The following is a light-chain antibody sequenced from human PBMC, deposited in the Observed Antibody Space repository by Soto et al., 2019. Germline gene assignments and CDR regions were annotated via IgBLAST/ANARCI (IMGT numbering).Light chain of an antibody. CDR2: GAS. CDR1: QSVSSN. V-gene: IGKV3D-15*01. J-gene: IGKJ5*01. Sequence: IVMTQSPATLSVSPGERATLSCRASQSVSSNLAWYQQKPGQAPRLLIYGASTRATGIPARFSGSGSGTEFTLTLSSLQSEDFAVYYCQQYNNWPPLFGQGTRLEIK. CDR3: QQYNNWPPL.